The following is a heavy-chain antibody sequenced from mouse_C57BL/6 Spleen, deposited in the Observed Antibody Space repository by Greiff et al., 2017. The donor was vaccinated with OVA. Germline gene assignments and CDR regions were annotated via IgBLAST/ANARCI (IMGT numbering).Heavy chain of an antibody. CDR2: ISSGSSTI. J-gene: IGHJ4*01. D-gene: IGHD2-4*01. V-gene: IGHV5-17*01. CDR1: GFTFSDYG. Sequence: EVKLMESGGGLVKPGGSLKLSCAASGFTFSDYGMHWVRQAPEKGLEWVAYISSGSSTIYYADTVKGRFTISRDNAKNTLFLQMTSLRSEDTAMYYGARGGLRRDYYAMDYWGQGTSVTVSS. CDR3: ARGGLRRDYYAMDY.